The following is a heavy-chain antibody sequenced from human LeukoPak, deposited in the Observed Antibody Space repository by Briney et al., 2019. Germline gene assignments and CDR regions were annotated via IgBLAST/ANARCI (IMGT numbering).Heavy chain of an antibody. D-gene: IGHD2-15*01. CDR2: IYSGGST. V-gene: IGHV3-53*01. J-gene: IGHJ4*02. Sequence: GGSLRLSCAASGFTVSSNYMSWVRQAPGKGLEWVSVIYSGGSTYYADSVKGRFTISRDNSKNTLYLQMNSLRAEDTAVYYCAVNGGSWIYYFDYWGQGTLVTVSS. CDR3: AVNGGSWIYYFDY. CDR1: GFTVSSNY.